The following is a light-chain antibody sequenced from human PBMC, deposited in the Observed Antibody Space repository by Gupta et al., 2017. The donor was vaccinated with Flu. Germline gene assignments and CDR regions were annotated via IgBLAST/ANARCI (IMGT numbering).Light chain of an antibody. CDR1: QSVSNNS. Sequence: EIVLTQSPGTLSLSPGERATLSCRASQSVSNNSLAWYQQKPGQAPSLLIYGASSRATGIPDRFSGSGSGTDFTLTISRLDPEDFAVYYCQQYGSYRTFGQGTKVEIK. CDR3: QQYGSYRT. V-gene: IGKV3-20*01. J-gene: IGKJ1*01. CDR2: GAS.